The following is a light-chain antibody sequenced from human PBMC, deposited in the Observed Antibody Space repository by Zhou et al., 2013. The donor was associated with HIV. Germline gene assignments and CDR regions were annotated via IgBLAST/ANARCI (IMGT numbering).Light chain of an antibody. CDR3: QQYNSYPLT. CDR2: AAS. CDR1: QDIRID. J-gene: IGKJ4*01. V-gene: IGKV1-17*01. Sequence: IQLTQSPSSLSASVGDTVTITCRASQDIRIDLAWYQHKPGKAPQLLIYAASTLQSGVPSRFSGSGSGTEFTLTISSLQPDDFATYYCQQYNSYPLTFGGGTKVEIK.